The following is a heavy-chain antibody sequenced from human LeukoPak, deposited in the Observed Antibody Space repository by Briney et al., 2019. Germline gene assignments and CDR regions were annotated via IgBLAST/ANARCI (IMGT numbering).Heavy chain of an antibody. J-gene: IGHJ6*03. CDR3: ARDAARSYYYYYMDV. CDR1: GYTFTSYY. D-gene: IGHD6-6*01. Sequence: ASVKVSCKASGYTFTSYYMHWVRQTPGQGLEWMGIINPSGGSTSYAQKFQGRVTMTRDTSTSTVYMELSSLRSEDTAVYYCARDAARSYYYYYMDVWGKGTTVTVSS. V-gene: IGHV1-46*01. CDR2: INPSGGST.